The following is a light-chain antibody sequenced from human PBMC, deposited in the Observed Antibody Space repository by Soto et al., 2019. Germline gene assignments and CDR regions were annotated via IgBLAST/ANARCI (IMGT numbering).Light chain of an antibody. V-gene: IGKV3-20*01. CDR3: QNYVERSPIN. CDR2: GAS. Sequence: ELVMTQSPGTMSLYPGEIANLSCSSSQSVSSRLAWYQQKPGQAHRLIISGASSRATGIPDRFSGSGSGTDFTLTIRRLEPEDFALYYCQNYVERSPINCGKGQRLALK. CDR1: QSVSSR. J-gene: IGKJ5*01.